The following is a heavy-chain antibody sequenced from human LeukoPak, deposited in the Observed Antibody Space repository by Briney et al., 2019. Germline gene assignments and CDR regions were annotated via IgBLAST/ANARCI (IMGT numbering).Heavy chain of an antibody. J-gene: IGHJ6*03. CDR2: INHSGST. D-gene: IGHD5-24*01. CDR3: ARGSRLQNYYYYYYMDV. CDR1: GGSFSGYF. V-gene: IGHV4-34*01. Sequence: AETLPLTCTVHGGSFSGYFWSWIRQAPGKGLEWIGEINHSGSTNYNPYLKSRVTISVDTSKNQFSLKLSSVTAADTAVYYCARGSRLQNYYYYYYMDVWGKGTTVTVSS.